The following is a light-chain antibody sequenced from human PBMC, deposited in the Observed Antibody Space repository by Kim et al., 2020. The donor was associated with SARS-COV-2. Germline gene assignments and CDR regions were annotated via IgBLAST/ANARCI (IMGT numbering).Light chain of an antibody. CDR3: QQYGSSPYT. V-gene: IGKV3-20*01. CDR1: RSVSSNY. CDR2: GAS. Sequence: LSPGERATLSCRASRSVSSNYLAWYQQKRGQAPRLLIYGASNRATAMPDRFSGSGSGTDFTLTISRLEPEDSAVYYCQQYGSSPYTFGQGTKLEI. J-gene: IGKJ2*01.